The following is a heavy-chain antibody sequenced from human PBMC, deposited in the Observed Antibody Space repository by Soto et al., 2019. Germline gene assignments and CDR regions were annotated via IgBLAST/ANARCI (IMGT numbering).Heavy chain of an antibody. V-gene: IGHV3-48*02. CDR1: GFTFSSNG. Sequence: EVQLVESGGGLVQPGGSLRLSCEASGFTFSSNGMNWVRQAPGKGLEWVSFISIGSSTINYADSVRGRFTISRDNAKTSLYLQMNSVRDADTAVYYCARYWGVYDSDIRTLTPHLDSWGQGTLVMISS. CDR3: ARYWGVYDSDIRTLTPHLDS. J-gene: IGHJ4*02. D-gene: IGHD3-22*01. CDR2: ISIGSSTI.